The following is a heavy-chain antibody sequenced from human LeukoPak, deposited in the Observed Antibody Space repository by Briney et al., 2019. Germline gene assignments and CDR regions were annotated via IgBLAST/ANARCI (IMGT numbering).Heavy chain of an antibody. CDR1: GGSFSGYY. V-gene: IGHV4-34*01. D-gene: IGHD5-18*01. J-gene: IGHJ4*02. CDR3: ARGGYSYATTFDY. CDR2: INHSGST. Sequence: SETLSLTCAVYGGSFSGYYWSWIRQPPGKGLEWIGEINHSGSTNYNPSLKSRVTISVDTSKNQFSLKLSSVTAADTAVYYCARGGYSYATTFDYWGQGTLVTVSS.